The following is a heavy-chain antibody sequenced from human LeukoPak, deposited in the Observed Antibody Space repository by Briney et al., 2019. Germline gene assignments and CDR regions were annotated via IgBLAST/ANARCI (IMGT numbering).Heavy chain of an antibody. V-gene: IGHV3-23*01. CDR1: GFTFSSYA. D-gene: IGHD2-21*01. CDR3: AKGAYCGGDCQYYFDY. J-gene: IGHJ4*02. Sequence: PGGSLRLSCAASGFTFSSYAMSWVRQAPGKGLEWVSALSGSGRTTYYADSVKGRFTISRDNSKNTLYLQMNSLRAEDTALYYCAKGAYCGGDCQYYFDYWGQGTLVTVSS. CDR2: LSGSGRTT.